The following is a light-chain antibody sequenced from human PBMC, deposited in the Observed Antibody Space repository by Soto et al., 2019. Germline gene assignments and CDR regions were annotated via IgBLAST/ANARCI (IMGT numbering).Light chain of an antibody. CDR1: SSDVGGYNY. Sequence: QSALTQPASVSGSPGQSITISCTGTSSDVGGYNYVSWYQQHPGKAPKVIIFEVSNRPSGVSNRFSGSKSGNTASLTISGLLAEDEADYYCNSYTRSRSYVFGTRTKLTVL. V-gene: IGLV2-14*01. J-gene: IGLJ1*01. CDR2: EVS. CDR3: NSYTRSRSYV.